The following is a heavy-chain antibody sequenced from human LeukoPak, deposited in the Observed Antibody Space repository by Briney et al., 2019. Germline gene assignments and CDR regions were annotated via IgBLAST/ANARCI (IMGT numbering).Heavy chain of an antibody. D-gene: IGHD5-18*01. CDR1: GGTFSSYA. CDR3: ARDVDTAMPKDY. J-gene: IGHJ4*02. CDR2: INPNSGGT. V-gene: IGHV1-2*02. Sequence: ASVKVSCKASGGTFSSYAISWVRQAPGQGLEWMGWINPNSGGTNYAQKFQGRVTMTRDTSISTAYMELSRLRSDDTAVYYCARDVDTAMPKDYWGQGTLVTVSS.